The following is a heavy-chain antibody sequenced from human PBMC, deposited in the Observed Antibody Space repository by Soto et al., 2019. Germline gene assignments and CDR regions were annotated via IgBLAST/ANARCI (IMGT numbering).Heavy chain of an antibody. D-gene: IGHD6-19*01. Sequence: PSETLSLTCGVYNGSFSDYFWNWIRQPPGKGLEWIGEIKEGGFATYNPSLKGRVTMSVDTANNQFSLKVTSVTAADTAVYYCARGNSSGPLYYFDTWGQGNLVTVSS. J-gene: IGHJ4*02. V-gene: IGHV4-34*01. CDR1: NGSFSDYF. CDR2: IKEGGFA. CDR3: ARGNSSGPLYYFDT.